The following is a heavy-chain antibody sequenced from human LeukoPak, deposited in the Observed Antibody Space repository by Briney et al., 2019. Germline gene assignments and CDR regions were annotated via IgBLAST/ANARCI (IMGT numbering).Heavy chain of an antibody. CDR3: ARDSAGAAAGPSFDY. CDR1: GYTFTSYA. CDR2: INTNTGNP. J-gene: IGHJ4*02. Sequence: ASVKVSCKASGYTFTSYAMNWVRQAPGQGLEWMGWINTNTGNPTYAQGFTGRFVFSLDTSVSTAYLQISSLKAEDTAVYHCARDSAGAAAGPSFDYWGQGTLVTVSS. V-gene: IGHV7-4-1*02. D-gene: IGHD6-13*01.